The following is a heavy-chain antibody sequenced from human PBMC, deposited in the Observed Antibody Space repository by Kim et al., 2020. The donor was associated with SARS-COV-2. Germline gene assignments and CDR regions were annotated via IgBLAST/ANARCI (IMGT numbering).Heavy chain of an antibody. CDR3: ARHPHYYGSGRNAYFDY. J-gene: IGHJ4*02. CDR2: IYYSGST. V-gene: IGHV4-59*08. D-gene: IGHD3-10*01. Sequence: SETLSLTCTVSGGSISSYYWSWIRQPPGKGLEWIGYIYYSGSTNYNPSLKSRVTISVDTSKNQFSLKLSSVTAADTAVYYCARHPHYYGSGRNAYFDYWGQGTLVTVSS. CDR1: GGSISSYY.